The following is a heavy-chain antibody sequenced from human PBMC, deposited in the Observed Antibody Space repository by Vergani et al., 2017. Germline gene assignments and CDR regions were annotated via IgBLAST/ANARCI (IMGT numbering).Heavy chain of an antibody. CDR2: FDPEDGET. CDR1: GYTLTELS. V-gene: IGHV1-24*01. Sequence: QVQLVQSGAEVKKPWASVKVSCKVSGYTLTELSMHWVRQAPGKGLEWMGGFDPEDGETIYAQKFQGRVTMTEDTSTDTAYMELSSLRAEDTAVYYCAGGESITSFGGRNDYYYMDVWGKGTTVTVSS. J-gene: IGHJ6*03. CDR3: AGGESITSFGGRNDYYYMDV. D-gene: IGHD3-3*01.